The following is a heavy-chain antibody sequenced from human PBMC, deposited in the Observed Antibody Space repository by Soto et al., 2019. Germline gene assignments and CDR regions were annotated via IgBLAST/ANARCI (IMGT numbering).Heavy chain of an antibody. CDR1: GDTFTNYD. J-gene: IGHJ6*02. CDR2: MNPNSGNT. D-gene: IGHD3-3*01. CDR3: ATWGDFGARNTGRDYYYYYGMDV. V-gene: IGHV1-8*01. Sequence: ASVKVSCKASGDTFTNYDIKWVRQATGQGLEWMGWMNPNSGNTGYAQKFQGRVTMTRNTSISTAYMELSSLRAEDTAVYYCATWGDFGARNTGRDYYYYYGMDVWGQGTTVTVSS.